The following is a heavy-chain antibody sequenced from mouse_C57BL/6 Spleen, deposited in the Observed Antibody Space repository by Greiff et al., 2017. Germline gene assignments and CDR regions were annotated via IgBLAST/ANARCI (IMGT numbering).Heavy chain of an antibody. CDR2: INPYNGGT. Sequence: EVQLQQSGPVLVKPGASVKMSCKASGYTFTDYYMNWVKQSHGKSLEWLGVINPYNGGTSYNQKFKGKATLTVDKSSSTAYMELNSLTSEDSAVYYCARRSPYGSSFYYAMDYWGQGTSVTVSS. CDR3: ARRSPYGSSFYYAMDY. D-gene: IGHD1-1*01. V-gene: IGHV1-19*01. CDR1: GYTFTDYY. J-gene: IGHJ4*01.